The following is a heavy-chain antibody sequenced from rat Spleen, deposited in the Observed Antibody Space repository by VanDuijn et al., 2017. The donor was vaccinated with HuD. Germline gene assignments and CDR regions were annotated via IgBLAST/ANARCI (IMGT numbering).Heavy chain of an antibody. CDR2: ISSDGRRN. Sequence: EVQLVESGGGLVQPGRSLKLSCAASGFTFSDYYMAWVRQAPAKGLEWVATISSDGRRNYYRDSVKGRFTISRDNAKNTQFLQMDSLRSEDTATYYCARPTEGIAWFVYWGQGTLVTVSS. V-gene: IGHV5-7*01. CDR1: GFTFSDYY. D-gene: IGHD1-11*01. J-gene: IGHJ3*01. CDR3: ARPTEGIAWFVY.